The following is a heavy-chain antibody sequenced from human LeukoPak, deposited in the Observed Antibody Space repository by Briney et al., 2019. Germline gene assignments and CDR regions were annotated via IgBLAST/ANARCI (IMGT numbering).Heavy chain of an antibody. CDR1: GYSISSGYY. V-gene: IGHV4-38-2*02. Sequence: SETLSLTCTVSGYSISSGYYWGWIRQPPGKGLEWVGSFYHSRDTYYNPSLKSRVTISIDTSKNQFSLKLSSVTAADTAVYYCARGDYVDYWGQGTLVTVSS. CDR3: ARGDYVDY. CDR2: FYHSRDT. J-gene: IGHJ4*02.